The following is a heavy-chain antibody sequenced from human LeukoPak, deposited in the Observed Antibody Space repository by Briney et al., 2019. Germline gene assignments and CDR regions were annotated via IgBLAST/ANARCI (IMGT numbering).Heavy chain of an antibody. J-gene: IGHJ4*02. CDR2: IIPIFGTA. CDR1: GGTFSSYA. CDR3: ARRYCSSTSCYSSLGSYFDY. D-gene: IGHD2-2*01. Sequence: ASVKVSCKASGGTFSSYAISWVRQAPGQGLEWMGGIIPIFGTANYAQKFQGRVTITADESTSTAYMELSSLRSEDPAVYYCARRYCSSTSCYSSLGSYFDYWGQGTLVTVSS. V-gene: IGHV1-69*13.